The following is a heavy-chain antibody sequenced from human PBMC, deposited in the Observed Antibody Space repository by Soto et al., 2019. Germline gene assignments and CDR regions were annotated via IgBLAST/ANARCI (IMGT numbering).Heavy chain of an antibody. V-gene: IGHV3-23*01. Sequence: EVQLLESGGGLVRPGGSLRLSCAASGFTFYNYAMNWVRQAPGKGLEWVSTISGGGDGTYYADSVKGRFTISRDNSRNTVYLQMTSLRAEDTAVDYCAKKGLGSLATFCTTGDCHYAFDVWGQGTLVTVSS. CDR3: AKKGLGSLATFCTTGDCHYAFDV. J-gene: IGHJ3*01. CDR2: ISGGGDGT. D-gene: IGHD2-8*01. CDR1: GFTFYNYA.